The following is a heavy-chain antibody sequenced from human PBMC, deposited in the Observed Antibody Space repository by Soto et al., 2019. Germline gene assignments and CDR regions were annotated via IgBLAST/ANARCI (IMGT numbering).Heavy chain of an antibody. CDR1: GFTFSSYG. J-gene: IGHJ4*02. D-gene: IGHD6-6*01. CDR3: AKDRGYSSSSYFDY. CDR2: ISYDGSNK. V-gene: IGHV3-30*18. Sequence: GGSLRFSCAASGFTFSSYGMHRVRQAPGKGLEWVAVISYDGSNKYYADSVKGRFTISRDNPKNTLYLQMNSLRAEDTAVYYCAKDRGYSSSSYFDYWGQGTLVTVSS.